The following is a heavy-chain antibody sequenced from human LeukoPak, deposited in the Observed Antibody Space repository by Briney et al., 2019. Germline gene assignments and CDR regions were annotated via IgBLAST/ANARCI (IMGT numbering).Heavy chain of an antibody. D-gene: IGHD3-10*01. J-gene: IGHJ4*02. CDR1: GYTFTCYG. Sequence: GASVKVSCKASGYTFTCYGISWVRQAPGQGLERMGWISAYNGNTNYAQKLQGRVTMTTDTSTSTAYMELRSLRSDDTAVYYCARPLPEYYGSGSAFDYWGQGTLVTVSS. CDR2: ISAYNGNT. V-gene: IGHV1-18*01. CDR3: ARPLPEYYGSGSAFDY.